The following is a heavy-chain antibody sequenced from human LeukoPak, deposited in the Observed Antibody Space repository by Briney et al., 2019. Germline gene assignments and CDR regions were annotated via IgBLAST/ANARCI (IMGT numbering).Heavy chain of an antibody. CDR2: MNPDNGNT. CDR1: GYRFTNFD. J-gene: IGHJ4*02. D-gene: IGHD6-13*01. V-gene: IGHV1-8*01. CDR3: ARGPRESSSSDY. Sequence: ASVKVSCKTSGYRFTNFDINWVRQAPGQGLEWMGWMNPDNGNTGYAQKFQGRVSMSGDTSISTAFMGLSSLRSDDTAVYFCARGPRESSSSDYWGQGTLVTVSS.